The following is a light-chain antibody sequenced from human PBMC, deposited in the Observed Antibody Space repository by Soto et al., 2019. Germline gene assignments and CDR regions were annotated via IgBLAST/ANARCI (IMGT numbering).Light chain of an antibody. CDR3: QQSYSTVRT. CDR1: QSIIRY. V-gene: IGKV1-39*01. Sequence: IQMTQYPSSLSASVCDIVTITCRASQSIIRYLNWYQQKPGKAPNLLIYTASSLQSGVPSRFSGSGSGTDFTLTISSLQPEDFATYYCQQSYSTVRTFGQGTKVDIK. J-gene: IGKJ1*01. CDR2: TAS.